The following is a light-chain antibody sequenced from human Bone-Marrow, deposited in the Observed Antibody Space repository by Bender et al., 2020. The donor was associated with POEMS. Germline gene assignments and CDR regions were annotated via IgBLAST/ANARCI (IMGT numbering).Light chain of an antibody. CDR1: SSNIGNHG. CDR2: YDD. J-gene: IGLJ3*02. CDR3: SAWDDSLSGWV. Sequence: QSVVTQPPSLSEAPRQRVTISCSGSSSNIGNHGVNWYQQLPGEAPKLLIYYDDLLTPGVSDRFSASKSGTSASLAISELQSEDEALDYWSAWDDSLSGWVFGGGTKLTVL. V-gene: IGLV1-36*01.